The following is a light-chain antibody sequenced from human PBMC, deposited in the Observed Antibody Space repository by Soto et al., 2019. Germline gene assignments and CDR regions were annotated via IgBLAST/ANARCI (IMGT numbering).Light chain of an antibody. V-gene: IGKV1-12*01. CDR2: AAS. J-gene: IGKJ4*01. CDR1: QGISSW. Sequence: DIQMTQSPSSVSASVGDRVTITCRASQGISSWLAWYQRKPGKAPKLLIYAASSLQSGVPSRFSGSGSGTDFTLTISSLQPEDFATYYCQQANSFPFTFGGGTKMEI. CDR3: QQANSFPFT.